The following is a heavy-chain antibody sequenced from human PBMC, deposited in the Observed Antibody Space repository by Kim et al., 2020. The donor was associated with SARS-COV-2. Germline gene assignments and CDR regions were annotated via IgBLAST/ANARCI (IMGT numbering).Heavy chain of an antibody. CDR2: T. J-gene: IGHJ4*02. Sequence: TRCSPSFQGQVTISADKSISTAYLQWSSLKASDTAMYYCARHLHSNYNDYWGQGTLVTVSS. D-gene: IGHD4-4*01. V-gene: IGHV5-51*01. CDR3: ARHLHSNYNDY.